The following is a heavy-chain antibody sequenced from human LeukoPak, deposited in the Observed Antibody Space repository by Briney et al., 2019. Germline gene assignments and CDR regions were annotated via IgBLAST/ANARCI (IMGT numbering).Heavy chain of an antibody. J-gene: IGHJ3*02. V-gene: IGHV3-21*01. CDR2: ISSSSSYI. CDR1: GFTFSSYS. Sequence: GGSLRLSCAASGFTFSSYSMNWVRQAPGKGLEWVSSISSSSSYIYYADSVKGRFTISRDNAKNSLYLQMNSLRAEDTAVYYCEREGVVPVHDAFDIWGQGTMVTVSS. CDR3: EREGVVPVHDAFDI. D-gene: IGHD2-2*01.